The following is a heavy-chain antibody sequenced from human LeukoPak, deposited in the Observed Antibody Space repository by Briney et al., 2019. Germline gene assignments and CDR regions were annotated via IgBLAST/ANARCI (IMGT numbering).Heavy chain of an antibody. V-gene: IGHV4-59*08. Sequence: PSETLPLTCTVSGGSISSYYWSWIRQPPGKGLEWIGYIYYSGSTNYNPSLKSRVTISVDTSKNQFSLKLSSVTAADTAVYYCARRRYSGYDTDYGDFDYFDYWGQGTLVTVSS. CDR1: GGSISSYY. CDR3: ARRRYSGYDTDYGDFDYFDY. D-gene: IGHD5-12*01. CDR2: IYYSGST. J-gene: IGHJ4*02.